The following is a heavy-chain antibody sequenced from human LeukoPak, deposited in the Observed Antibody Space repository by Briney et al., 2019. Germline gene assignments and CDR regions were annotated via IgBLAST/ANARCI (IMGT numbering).Heavy chain of an antibody. Sequence: TSETLSLNCAVYGGSFSDYSWTWIRQAPGQGLEGIGEINHNGGTNHNPSLVSRVIMSVNTSKNQFSLKVSSVTAADTAVYYCARVGYSYSINDWSRTGLGAYATKYYYYMDVWGKGTTVTVSS. J-gene: IGHJ6*03. D-gene: IGHD5-18*01. CDR1: GGSFSDYS. V-gene: IGHV4-34*01. CDR3: ARVGYSYSINDWSRTGLGAYATKYYYYMDV. CDR2: INHNGGT.